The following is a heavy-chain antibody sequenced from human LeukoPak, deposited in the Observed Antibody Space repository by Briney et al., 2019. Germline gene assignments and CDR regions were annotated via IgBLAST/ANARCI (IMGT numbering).Heavy chain of an antibody. CDR3: ARDKRDSSGYFDY. CDR2: IWYDGSNK. V-gene: IGHV3-33*01. CDR1: GFTFSSYG. J-gene: IGHJ4*02. D-gene: IGHD3-22*01. Sequence: PGRSLRLPCAASGFTFSSYGMHWVRQAPGKGLEWVAVIWYDGSNKYYADSVKGRFTISRDNSKNTLYLQMNSLRAEDTAVYYCARDKRDSSGYFDYWGQGTLVTVSS.